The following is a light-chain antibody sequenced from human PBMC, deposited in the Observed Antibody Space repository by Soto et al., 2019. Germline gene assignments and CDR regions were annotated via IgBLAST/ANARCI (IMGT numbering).Light chain of an antibody. CDR3: EQYNNWPLT. J-gene: IGKJ4*01. Sequence: ETVMTQSPATLSVSPGERATLSCRASQSVSSNLAWYQQKPGQAPRLLIYGASPRATGIPARFSGSGSGTEFTLTISSLQSEDFAGYYCEQYNNWPLTFGGGTKVE. CDR2: GAS. CDR1: QSVSSN. V-gene: IGKV3-15*01.